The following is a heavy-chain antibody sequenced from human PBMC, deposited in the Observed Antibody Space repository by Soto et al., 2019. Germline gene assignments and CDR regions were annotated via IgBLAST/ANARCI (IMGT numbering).Heavy chain of an antibody. Sequence: EVQLVESGGGLVQPGGSLKLSCAASGFTFSGSAMHWVRQASGKGLEWVGRIRSKVNNYATAYGASLKGRFTISRDDSKNTAYQQMNSLNTEDTAVYYCSRQASDFWSGKPQYYMDVWGKGTTVTVSS. D-gene: IGHD3-3*01. CDR2: IRSKVNNYAT. CDR1: GFTFSGSA. CDR3: SRQASDFWSGKPQYYMDV. V-gene: IGHV3-73*01. J-gene: IGHJ6*03.